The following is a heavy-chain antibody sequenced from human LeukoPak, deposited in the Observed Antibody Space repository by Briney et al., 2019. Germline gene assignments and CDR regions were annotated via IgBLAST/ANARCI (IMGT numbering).Heavy chain of an antibody. V-gene: IGHV3-23*01. CDR1: DFSFITYA. J-gene: IGHJ4*02. Sequence: HPGGSLRLSCSASDFSFITYAMSWVRQAPGKGLEWVSSISGGGDATYYADSVKGRFTISRDNSKNTLYLQMNSLRAEDTAVYYCARDSSMLRGPMVIYYFDFWGQGTLVTVSS. CDR3: ARDSSMLRGPMVIYYFDF. D-gene: IGHD3-10*01. CDR2: ISGGGDAT.